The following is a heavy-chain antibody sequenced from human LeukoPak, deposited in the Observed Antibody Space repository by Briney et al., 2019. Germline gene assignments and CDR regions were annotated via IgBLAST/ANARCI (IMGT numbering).Heavy chain of an antibody. V-gene: IGHV3-30*03. Sequence: GGSLRLSCAASGFTFSSYSMNWVRQAPGKGLEWVAVISYDGSNKYYADSVKGRFTISRDNSKNTLYLQMNSLRAEDTAVYYCARSGAYSSSWSHDAFDIWGQGTMVTVSS. CDR1: GFTFSSYS. CDR3: ARSGAYSSSWSHDAFDI. D-gene: IGHD6-13*01. CDR2: ISYDGSNK. J-gene: IGHJ3*02.